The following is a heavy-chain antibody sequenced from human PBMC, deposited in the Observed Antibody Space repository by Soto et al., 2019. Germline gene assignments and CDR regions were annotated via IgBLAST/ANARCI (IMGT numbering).Heavy chain of an antibody. D-gene: IGHD3-22*01. J-gene: IGHJ4*02. CDR3: SWDLPVTEYYDSRYVDY. CDR1: GYSFTSYA. Sequence: QVQLVQSGAEVKKPGASVRGSCKASGYSFTSYAMHSVRQAAGQMLEWMGWINAGNGNTKYSQKFQGRVTINRDITANSAYMELSSLRSEGTAVYYCSWDLPVTEYYDSRYVDYWGEGTLVTVSA. CDR2: INAGNGNT. V-gene: IGHV1-3*01.